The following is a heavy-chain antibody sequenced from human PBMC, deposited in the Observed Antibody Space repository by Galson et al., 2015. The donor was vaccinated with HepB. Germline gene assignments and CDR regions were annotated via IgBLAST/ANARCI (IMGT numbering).Heavy chain of an antibody. CDR3: AKDPYSGSYYGGLFFDY. CDR1: GFTFSSYA. J-gene: IGHJ4*02. V-gene: IGHV3-23*01. Sequence: SLRLSCAASGFTFSSYAMSWVRQAPGKGLEWVSAISGSGGSTYYADSVKGRFTISRDNSKNTLYLQMNSLRAEDTAVYYCAKDPYSGSYYGGLFFDYWGQGTLVTVSS. CDR2: ISGSGGST. D-gene: IGHD1-26*01.